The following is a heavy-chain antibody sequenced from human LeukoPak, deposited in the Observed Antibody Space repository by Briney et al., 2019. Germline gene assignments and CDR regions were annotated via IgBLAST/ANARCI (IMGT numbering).Heavy chain of an antibody. D-gene: IGHD1-26*01. Sequence: PSETLSLTCTVSGGSISSGGNYWSWIRQHPGKGLEWIGYIYYSGSTYFNPSLKSRVTISVDTSKNQFSLKLSSVTAADTAVYYCARSKFKSSRSGNRERWFDPWGQGTLVTDSS. V-gene: IGHV4-31*03. CDR2: IYYSGST. J-gene: IGHJ5*02. CDR3: ARSKFKSSRSGNRERWFDP. CDR1: GGSISSGGNY.